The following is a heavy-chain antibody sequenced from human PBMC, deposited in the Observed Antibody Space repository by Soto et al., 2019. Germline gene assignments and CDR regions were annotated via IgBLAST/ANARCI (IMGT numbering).Heavy chain of an antibody. Sequence: GGSLRLSCAASGFTFSSYAMSWVRQAPGKGLEWVSAISGSGGSTYYADSVKGRFTISRDNSKNTLYLQMNSLRAEDTAVYYCARMITMVRGVIKHPDYWGQGTLVTVSS. V-gene: IGHV3-23*01. CDR3: ARMITMVRGVIKHPDY. CDR1: GFTFSSYA. CDR2: ISGSGGST. D-gene: IGHD3-10*01. J-gene: IGHJ4*02.